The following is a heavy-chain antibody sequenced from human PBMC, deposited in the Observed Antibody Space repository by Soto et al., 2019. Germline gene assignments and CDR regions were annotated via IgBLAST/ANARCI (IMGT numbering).Heavy chain of an antibody. CDR2: ISSSSSTI. D-gene: IGHD3-16*01. CDR3: ARSYDSVGFDI. Sequence: EVQLVESGGGLVQPGGSLRLSCAASGFTFSSYSMNWVRQAPGKGLEWVSYISSSSSTISYADSVKGRFTISRDNAKSSLDLQMSGLRDADTAVYYCARSYDSVGFDIWGQGTMVTVSS. CDR1: GFTFSSYS. J-gene: IGHJ3*02. V-gene: IGHV3-48*02.